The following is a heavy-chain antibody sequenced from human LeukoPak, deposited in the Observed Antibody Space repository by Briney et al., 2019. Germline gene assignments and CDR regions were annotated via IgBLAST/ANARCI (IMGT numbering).Heavy chain of an antibody. J-gene: IGHJ4*02. CDR3: ARSDYYDYRQIDF. CDR2: IYYSGIT. Sequence: SETLSLTCTVSGDSIITSSYYWGWVRQPPGGGLEWLGSIYYSGITHYNPSLKRRVTIYVDTSRNQFPLHLHSVTAADTAVFYCARSDYYDYRQIDFWGQGTLVTVSS. V-gene: IGHV4-39*01. CDR1: GDSIITSSYY. D-gene: IGHD3-9*01.